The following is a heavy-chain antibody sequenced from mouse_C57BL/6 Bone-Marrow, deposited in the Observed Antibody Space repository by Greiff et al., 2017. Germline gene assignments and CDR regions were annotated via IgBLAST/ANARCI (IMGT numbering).Heavy chain of an antibody. V-gene: IGHV1-39*01. D-gene: IGHD1-1*01. CDR2: LNPNYGTT. Sequence: VQLKESGPELVKPGASVKISCKASGYSFTDYNMNWVKQSNGKSLEWIGVLNPNYGTTSYNQKFKGKATLTVDQSSSTAYMQLNSLTSEESAVYDSARGYNYGSSSFDYWDQGTTLTVSS. CDR3: ARGYNYGSSSFDY. CDR1: GYSFTDYN. J-gene: IGHJ2*01.